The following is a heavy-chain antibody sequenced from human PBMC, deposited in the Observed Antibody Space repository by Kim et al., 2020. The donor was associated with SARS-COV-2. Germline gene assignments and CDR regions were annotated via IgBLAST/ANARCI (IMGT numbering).Heavy chain of an antibody. D-gene: IGHD6-13*01. CDR1: GVTFSNSD. J-gene: IGHJ4*01. CDR2: IGSDSINR. Sequence: GGSLRLSCAASGFTASGVTFSNSDMNWVRLAPGEGLEWVSVIGSDSINRYYADSVKGHFVVSRDNSKNMLYLQMNSLRVEDTALYYCARGSAAAGLDHWG. V-gene: IGHV3-23*03. CDR3: ARGSAAAGLDH.